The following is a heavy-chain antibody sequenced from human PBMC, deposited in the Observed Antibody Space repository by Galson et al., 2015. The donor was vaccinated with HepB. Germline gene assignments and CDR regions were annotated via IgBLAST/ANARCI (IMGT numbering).Heavy chain of an antibody. Sequence: SLRLSCEASGFTFSSYWMHWFRQAPGKGLVWVSRINSDGSSTSYADSVKGRFTISRDNAKNTLYLQMNSLSAEDTAVYYWARGAAGYNYFDYWGQGTLVTVSS. CDR3: ARGAAGYNYFDY. V-gene: IGHV3-74*01. CDR2: INSDGSST. CDR1: GFTFSSYW. J-gene: IGHJ4*02. D-gene: IGHD5-24*01.